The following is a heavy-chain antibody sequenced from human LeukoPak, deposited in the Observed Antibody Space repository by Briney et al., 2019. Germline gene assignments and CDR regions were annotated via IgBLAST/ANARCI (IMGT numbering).Heavy chain of an antibody. Sequence: ASVKVSCKASGYTFTSYGISWVRQAPGQGLEWVGWISAYNGNTNYAQKLQGRVTMTTDTSTSTAYMELRSLRSDDTAVYYCARDQLWYSSSGFDYWGQGTLVTVSS. CDR2: ISAYNGNT. CDR1: GYTFTSYG. J-gene: IGHJ4*02. D-gene: IGHD6-6*01. V-gene: IGHV1-18*01. CDR3: ARDQLWYSSSGFDY.